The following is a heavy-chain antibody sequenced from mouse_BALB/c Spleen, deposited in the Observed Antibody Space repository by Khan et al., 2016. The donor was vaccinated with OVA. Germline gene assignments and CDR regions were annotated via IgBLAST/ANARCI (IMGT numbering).Heavy chain of an antibody. Sequence: QVQLKQSGAELVRPGASVKLSCKTSGYIFTSYWIHWVKQRSGQGLEWIARIFPGTDNSYYNEKFKDKATLTADKSSSTAYMQLSSLTSEDSDVYFCSREEALYHVDHWGQGTTLTVSS. V-gene: IGHV1S132*01. CDR1: GYIFTSYW. CDR3: SREEALYHVDH. J-gene: IGHJ2*01. CDR2: IFPGTDNS.